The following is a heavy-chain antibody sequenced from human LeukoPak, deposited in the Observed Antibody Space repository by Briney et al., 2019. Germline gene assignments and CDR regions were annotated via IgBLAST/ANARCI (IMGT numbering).Heavy chain of an antibody. CDR2: IYYSGST. CDR3: ASSSQYFDWSFPFDY. V-gene: IGHV4-61*01. CDR1: GGSVSSGSYY. J-gene: IGHJ4*02. D-gene: IGHD3-9*01. Sequence: SETLSLTCTVSGGSVSSGSYYWSWIRQPPGKGLEWIGYIYYSGSTNYNPSLKSRVTISVDTSKNQFSLKLSSVTAEDTAVYYCASSSQYFDWSFPFDYWGQGTLVTVSS.